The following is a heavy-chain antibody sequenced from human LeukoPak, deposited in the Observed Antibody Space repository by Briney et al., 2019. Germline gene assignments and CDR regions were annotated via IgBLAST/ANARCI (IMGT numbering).Heavy chain of an antibody. V-gene: IGHV5-10-1*01. D-gene: IGHD6-6*01. CDR3: ARPYSSSSPYYYGMDV. Sequence: GESLRISCKASGYSFTSYWISWVRQMPGKGLEWMGKIDPSDSYTKYSPSFQGHVTISVDKSINTAYLQWSSLKASDTAIYYCARPYSSSSPYYYGMDVWGQGTTVTVPS. J-gene: IGHJ6*02. CDR2: IDPSDSYT. CDR1: GYSFTSYW.